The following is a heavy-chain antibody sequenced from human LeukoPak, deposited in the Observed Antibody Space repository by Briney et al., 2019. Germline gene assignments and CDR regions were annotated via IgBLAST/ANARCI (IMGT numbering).Heavy chain of an antibody. CDR1: GFTFSSYW. D-gene: IGHD2-2*01. CDR2: IKSKTDGGTT. J-gene: IGHJ4*02. Sequence: PGGSLRLSCAASGFTFSSYWMHWVRQAPGKGLEWVGRIKSKTDGGTTDYAAPVKGRFTISRDDSKNTLYLQMNSLKTEDTAVYYCTTDIVVVPAGHYWGQGTLVTVSS. CDR3: TTDIVVVPAGHY. V-gene: IGHV3-15*01.